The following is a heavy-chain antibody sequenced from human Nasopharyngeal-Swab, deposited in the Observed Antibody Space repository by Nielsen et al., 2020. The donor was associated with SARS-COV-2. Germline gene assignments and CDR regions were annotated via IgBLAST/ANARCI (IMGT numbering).Heavy chain of an antibody. J-gene: IGHJ6*02. CDR2: IYYSGST. D-gene: IGHD2-15*01. CDR3: ARGVDCSGGSCYGEGDYYGMDV. V-gene: IGHV4-39*07. Sequence: WIRQPPGKGLEWIGSIYYSGSTYYNPSLKSRVTISVDTSKNQFSLKLSSVTAADTAVYYCARGVDCSGGSCYGEGDYYGMDVWGQGTTVTVSS.